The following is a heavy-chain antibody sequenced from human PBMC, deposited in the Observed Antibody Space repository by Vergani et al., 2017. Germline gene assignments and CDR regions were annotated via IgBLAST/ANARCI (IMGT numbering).Heavy chain of an antibody. D-gene: IGHD2-2*01. CDR3: ARLGYCSSTTCRQAFDI. J-gene: IGHJ3*02. Sequence: EVQLVESGGGLVQPGGSLRLSCAASGFTFSDHYMDWVRQAPGKGLEWVGRTRNKANSYTTEYSAYVKGRVTISRDDSKNSLYLQMNSLKIEDTAVYYCARLGYCSSTTCRQAFDIWGQGTMVTVS. V-gene: IGHV3-72*01. CDR2: TRNKANSYTT. CDR1: GFTFSDHY.